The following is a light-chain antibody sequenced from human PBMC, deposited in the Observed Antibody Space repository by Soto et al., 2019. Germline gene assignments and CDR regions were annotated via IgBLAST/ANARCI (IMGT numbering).Light chain of an antibody. J-gene: IGKJ1*01. CDR1: QSVSGW. CDR3: QQYETFSGT. CDR2: DAS. Sequence: DIQMTQSPSTLSASVEDTVTVTCRASQSVSGWLAWYQQKPGEAPKLLIYDASGLPRGVPSRFSGSGSGTKFTLTIASLQPDDFATYYCQQYETFSGTFGPGTKVEI. V-gene: IGKV1-5*01.